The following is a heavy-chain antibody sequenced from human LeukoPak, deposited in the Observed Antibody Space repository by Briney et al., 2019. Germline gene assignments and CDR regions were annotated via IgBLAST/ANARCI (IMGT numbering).Heavy chain of an antibody. D-gene: IGHD1-26*01. CDR1: GFTFDDYA. J-gene: IGHJ3*02. CDR2: ISWNSKNI. Sequence: GGSLRLSCAASGFTFDDYAIHWVRQAPGKGLEWVSGISWNSKNIVYADSVKGRFTISRDNAKNSLYLQMSSLRTEDTALYYCARDMRGSSRNDAFDIWGQGTMVTVSS. CDR3: ARDMRGSSRNDAFDI. V-gene: IGHV3-9*01.